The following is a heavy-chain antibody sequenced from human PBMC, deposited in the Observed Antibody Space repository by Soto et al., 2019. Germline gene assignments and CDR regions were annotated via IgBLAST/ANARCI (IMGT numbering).Heavy chain of an antibody. Sequence: GGSLRLSCAASGFTFSSYWMSWVRQAPGKGLEWVANIKQDGSEKYYVDSVKGRFTISRDNAKNSLYLQMNSLRAEDTAVYYCARGIVLEWAGYFDYWGQGTLVTVSS. V-gene: IGHV3-7*04. CDR2: IKQDGSEK. CDR3: ARGIVLEWAGYFDY. CDR1: GFTFSSYW. J-gene: IGHJ4*02. D-gene: IGHD3-3*01.